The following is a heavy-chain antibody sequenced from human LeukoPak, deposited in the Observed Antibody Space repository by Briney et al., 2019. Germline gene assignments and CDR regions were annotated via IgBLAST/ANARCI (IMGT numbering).Heavy chain of an antibody. CDR2: INGDGSAT. CDR1: GFSLSAFW. CDR3: TRDFSYYGMDV. V-gene: IGHV3-74*01. J-gene: IGHJ6*02. D-gene: IGHD2/OR15-2a*01. Sequence: PGGSLRLSCAASGFSLSAFWMFWVRQAPGKGLEWVSRINGDGSATTYADSVKGRFSISRDNAKNSLYLQMDSLTADDTAVYFCTRDFSYYGMDVWGQGTTVTVSS.